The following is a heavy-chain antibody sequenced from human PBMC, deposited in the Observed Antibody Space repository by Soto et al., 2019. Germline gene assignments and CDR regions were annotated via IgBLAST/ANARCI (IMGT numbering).Heavy chain of an antibody. CDR2: INVDGNTI. J-gene: IGHJ1*01. CDR1: GFSFSTYW. Sequence: EVQLVESGGGLVQPGGSLRLSYAASGFSFSTYWMYWVRQAPGKGLVWVSRINVDGNTINYPDSVKGRFTVSRDNAKNTLYLQMNSLRAEDTAVYYCARDEGRQGPEYFHHWGQGTLVTVSS. V-gene: IGHV3-74*01. CDR3: ARDEGRQGPEYFHH.